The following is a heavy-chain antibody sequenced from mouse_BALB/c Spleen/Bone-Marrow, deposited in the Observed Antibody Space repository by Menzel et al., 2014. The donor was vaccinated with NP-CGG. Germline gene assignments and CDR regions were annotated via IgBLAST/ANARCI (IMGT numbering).Heavy chain of an antibody. CDR1: GYSITSDSA. CDR2: ISYSGST. V-gene: IGHV3-2*02. J-gene: IGHJ3*01. CDR3: ARRGYYGTFLFAY. D-gene: IGHD2-1*01. Sequence: VQLQQSGPGLVKPSQSLSLTCTVTGYSITSDSAWNWIRQFPGNKLEWMAYISYSGSTTYNPSPKSRISITRDTSKNQFFLQLNSVTTEDTATYYCARRGYYGTFLFAYWGQGTLVTVSA.